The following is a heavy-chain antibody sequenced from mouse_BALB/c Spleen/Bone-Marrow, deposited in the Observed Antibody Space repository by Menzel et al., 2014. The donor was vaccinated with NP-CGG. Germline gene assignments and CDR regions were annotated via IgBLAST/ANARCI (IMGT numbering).Heavy chain of an antibody. J-gene: IGHJ3*01. CDR2: ISGGGSYT. V-gene: IGHV5-9-2*01. Sequence: EVKLMESGGGLVKSGGSLKLSCAASGFSFNSYGMSWVRLTPEKRLEWVATISGGGSYTFYPDSVKGRFTISRDNAKNNLYLQLSSLRSEDTALYYCARHAYYDQTEVSFVYWGQGTLVTVSA. CDR3: ARHAYYDQTEVSFVY. CDR1: GFSFNSYG. D-gene: IGHD2-4*01.